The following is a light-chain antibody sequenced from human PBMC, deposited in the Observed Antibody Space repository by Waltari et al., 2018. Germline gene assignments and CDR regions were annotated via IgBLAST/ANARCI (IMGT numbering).Light chain of an antibody. CDR1: QSISSW. CDR3: QQYDSYPLT. J-gene: IGKJ4*01. CDR2: KAS. V-gene: IGKV1-5*03. Sequence: DIQMTQYPSTLTASVGDIVTITCRASQSISSWLAWHQQKAGKAPKLLIYKASNLESGVPSRFSGSGSGTEFTLTISSLQPDDVATYFCQQYDSYPLTFGGGTKVQIK.